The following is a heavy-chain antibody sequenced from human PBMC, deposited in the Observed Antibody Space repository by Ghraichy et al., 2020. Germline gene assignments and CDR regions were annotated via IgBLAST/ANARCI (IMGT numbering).Heavy chain of an antibody. CDR1: GGSFSGYY. J-gene: IGHJ4*02. Sequence: SETLSLTCAVYGGSFSGYYWSWIRQPPGKGLEWIGEINHSGSTNYNPSLKSRVTISVDTSKNQFSLKLSSVTAADTAVYYCAMWEGDGDYWGQGTLVTVSS. CDR2: INHSGST. V-gene: IGHV4-34*01. CDR3: AMWEGDGDY. D-gene: IGHD1-26*01.